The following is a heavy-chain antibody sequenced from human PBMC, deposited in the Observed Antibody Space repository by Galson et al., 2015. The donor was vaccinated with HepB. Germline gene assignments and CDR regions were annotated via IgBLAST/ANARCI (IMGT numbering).Heavy chain of an antibody. J-gene: IGHJ6*02. CDR1: GFTFSSYG. CDR3: AREAFYYDSSWGDGMDV. Sequence: SLRLSCAASGFTFSSYGMHWVRQAPGKGLEWVAVIWYDGGNKYYADSVKGRFTISRDTSKSTLYLQMNSLRAEDTAVYYCAREAFYYDSSWGDGMDVWGQGTTVTVSS. V-gene: IGHV3-33*01. CDR2: IWYDGGNK. D-gene: IGHD3-22*01.